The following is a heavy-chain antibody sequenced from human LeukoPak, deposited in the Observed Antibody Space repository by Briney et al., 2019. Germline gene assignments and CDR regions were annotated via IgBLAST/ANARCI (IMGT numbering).Heavy chain of an antibody. D-gene: IGHD5-12*01. CDR2: ISSSGGNT. V-gene: IGHV3-23*01. Sequence: PGGSLRLSCAASGFTFNSYSMSWVRQAPGKGLEWVSSISSSGGNTYYADSVNGRFTISRDNSKNTLYLQMSSLRAEDTAVYYCAKDRPTWPIDYWGQGTLVTVSS. J-gene: IGHJ4*02. CDR1: GFTFNSYS. CDR3: AKDRPTWPIDY.